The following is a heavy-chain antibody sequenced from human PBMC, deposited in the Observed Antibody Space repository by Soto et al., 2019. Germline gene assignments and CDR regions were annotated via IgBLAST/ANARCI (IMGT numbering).Heavy chain of an antibody. D-gene: IGHD3-3*01. CDR1: GFTFSSYA. V-gene: IGHV3-23*01. J-gene: IGHJ4*02. CDR2: ISGSGGST. CDR3: AAPEGSGYPFDY. Sequence: EVQLLESGGGLVQPGGSLRLSCAASGFTFSSYAMSWVRQAPGKGLEWVSAISGSGGSTYYADSVKGRFTISRGNSKNTLYLQMNSLRAEDTAVYYCAAPEGSGYPFDYWGQGTLVTVSS.